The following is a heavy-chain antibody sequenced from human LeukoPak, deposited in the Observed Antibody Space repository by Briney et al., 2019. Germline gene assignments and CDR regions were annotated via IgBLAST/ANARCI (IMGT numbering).Heavy chain of an antibody. Sequence: GGSLRISCAASGFTFSSYAMSWVRQAPGKGLEWVSAISGSGGSTYYADSVKGRFTISRDNSKNTLYLQMNSLRAEDTAVYYCATPIAARLLLGPNDYWGQGTLVTVSS. CDR1: GFTFSSYA. CDR3: ATPIAARLLLGPNDY. V-gene: IGHV3-23*01. J-gene: IGHJ4*02. CDR2: ISGSGGST. D-gene: IGHD6-6*01.